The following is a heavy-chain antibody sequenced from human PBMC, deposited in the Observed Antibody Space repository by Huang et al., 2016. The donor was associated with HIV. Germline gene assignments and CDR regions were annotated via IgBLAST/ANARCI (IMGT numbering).Heavy chain of an antibody. Sequence: QVHLVQSGAEVKKPGSSVKVSCKASGDSFTSLPINWVRQAPGQGLEWMGGRVPMLFSSTYARKFRGRVTISADESTSTSYMELRRLRSDDTAMYYCATSTPMLGESGGWSGKVVITENVPYVDWGQGTLVTVSS. CDR3: ATSTPMLGESGGWSGKVVITENVPYVD. J-gene: IGHJ4*02. V-gene: IGHV1-69*01. CDR2: RVPMLFSS. CDR1: GDSFTSLP. D-gene: IGHD3-22*01.